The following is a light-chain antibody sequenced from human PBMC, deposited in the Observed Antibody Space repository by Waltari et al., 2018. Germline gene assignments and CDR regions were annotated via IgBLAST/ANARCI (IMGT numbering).Light chain of an antibody. CDR2: KAS. CDR3: QQYNSYPWT. J-gene: IGKJ1*01. CDR1: QRITSW. Sequence: DIQMTQSPSTLSASVGDRVTITCRASQRITSWLAWYQQIPGKPPKLLIYKASTLESGVPSRFSGSGSGTEFTLNISSLQPDDFATYYCQQYNSYPWTFGHGTKVELK. V-gene: IGKV1-5*03.